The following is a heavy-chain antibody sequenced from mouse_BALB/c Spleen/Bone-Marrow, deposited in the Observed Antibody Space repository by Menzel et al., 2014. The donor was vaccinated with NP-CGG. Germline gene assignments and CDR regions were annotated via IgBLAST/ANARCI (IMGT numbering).Heavy chain of an antibody. Sequence: QVQLQQPGAELLKPGASVKLSCKASGYTFTSYYMYWVKQKPGQGLEWIVEINPSNGDTNFNEKFNTKATLTVDKSSSPAYMQVSSLTSEDSAVYYCTRGRVRDFDYWGQGTTLTVSS. CDR2: INPSNGDT. CDR3: TRGRVRDFDY. D-gene: IGHD2-14*01. V-gene: IGHV1S81*02. CDR1: GYTFTSYY. J-gene: IGHJ2*01.